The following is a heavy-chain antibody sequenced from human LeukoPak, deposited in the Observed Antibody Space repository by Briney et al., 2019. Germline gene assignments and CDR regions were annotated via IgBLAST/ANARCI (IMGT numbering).Heavy chain of an antibody. J-gene: IGHJ6*03. V-gene: IGHV3-74*01. D-gene: IGHD6-19*01. CDR3: ARERAVADHYYYYYMDV. CDR2: INSDGSST. Sequence: PGGSLRLSCAASGFTFSSYWMHWVRQAPGKGLVWVSRINSDGSSTSYADSVKGRFTISRDNAKNTLYLQMNSLRAEDTAVYYCARERAVADHYYYYYMDVWGKGTTVTVSS. CDR1: GFTFSSYW.